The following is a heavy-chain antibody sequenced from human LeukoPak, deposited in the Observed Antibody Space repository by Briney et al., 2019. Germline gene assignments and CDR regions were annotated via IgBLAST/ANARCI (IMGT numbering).Heavy chain of an antibody. V-gene: IGHV4-59*12. D-gene: IGHD2-21*01. CDR1: GGSISNYY. J-gene: IGHJ6*02. Sequence: PSETLSLTCTVSGGSISNYYWSWIRQPPGKGLEWIGYISDSGSTNYNPSLKSRVTMSVDTSKNQFSLKLSSVTVADTAVYYCAIAVVKYYYYGMDVWGQGTTVTVTS. CDR2: ISDSGST. CDR3: AIAVVKYYYYGMDV.